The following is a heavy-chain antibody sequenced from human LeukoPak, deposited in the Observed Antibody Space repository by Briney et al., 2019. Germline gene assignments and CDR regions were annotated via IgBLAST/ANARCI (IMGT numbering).Heavy chain of an antibody. D-gene: IGHD2-2*01. J-gene: IGHJ4*02. Sequence: SQTLSLTCTVSGGSISSGSYYWSWIRQPAGKRLEWIGRIYTSGSTNYNPSLKSRVTISVDTSKNQFSLKLSSVTAADTAVYYCARSGDIVVVPAAINFDYWGQGTLVTVSS. CDR2: IYTSGST. V-gene: IGHV4-61*02. CDR3: ARSGDIVVVPAAINFDY. CDR1: GGSISSGSYY.